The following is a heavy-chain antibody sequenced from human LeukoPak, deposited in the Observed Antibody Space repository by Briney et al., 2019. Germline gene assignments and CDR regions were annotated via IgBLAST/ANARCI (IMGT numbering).Heavy chain of an antibody. CDR3: ARGYCSGGSCFDFDY. J-gene: IGHJ4*02. D-gene: IGHD2-15*01. CDR2: IYYSGST. CDR1: GGSISSYY. Sequence: SETLSLTCTVSGGSISSYYWSWHRQPPGKGLEWIGYIYYSGSTNYNPSLKSRVTMSVDTSKNQFSLKLSSVTAADTAMYYCARGYCSGGSCFDFDYWGQGTLVTVSS. V-gene: IGHV4-59*12.